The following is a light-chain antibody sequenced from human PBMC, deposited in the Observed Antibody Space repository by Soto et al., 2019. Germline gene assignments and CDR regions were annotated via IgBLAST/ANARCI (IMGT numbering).Light chain of an antibody. V-gene: IGKV1-5*03. Sequence: DIQMTQSPSILSASVGDRVTITCRASQSISSWLAWYQQKPGKDPNLLIYKASHLESGVPSRFSGSGSGTEFTLTISRLQPDDFATYYCQQYHSYAINFGQGTRLEIK. CDR2: KAS. J-gene: IGKJ5*01. CDR3: QQYHSYAIN. CDR1: QSISSW.